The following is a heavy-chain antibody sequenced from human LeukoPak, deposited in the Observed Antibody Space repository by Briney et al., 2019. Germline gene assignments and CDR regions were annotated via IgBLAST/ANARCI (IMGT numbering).Heavy chain of an antibody. CDR2: IYSGGST. V-gene: IGHV3-66*01. CDR3: VGRDYFDY. Sequence: GGSLRLSCAASGFTFSSYAMSWVRQAPGKGLEWVSVIYSGGSTYYADSVKGRFTISRDNSKNTLYLQMNSLRAEDTAVYYCVGRDYFDYGGQGTLVTVSS. J-gene: IGHJ4*02. CDR1: GFTFSSYA.